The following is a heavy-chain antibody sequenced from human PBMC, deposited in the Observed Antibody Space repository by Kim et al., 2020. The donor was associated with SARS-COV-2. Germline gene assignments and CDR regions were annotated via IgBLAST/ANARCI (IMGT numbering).Heavy chain of an antibody. D-gene: IGHD3-22*01. V-gene: IGHV4-39*01. CDR3: ARLLTYYDSNFDL. Sequence: YNPSLKSVVPISVVTSKHHFSLKLVSVTAADTAVYYCARLLTYYDSNFDLWGRGTLVTVSS. J-gene: IGHJ2*01.